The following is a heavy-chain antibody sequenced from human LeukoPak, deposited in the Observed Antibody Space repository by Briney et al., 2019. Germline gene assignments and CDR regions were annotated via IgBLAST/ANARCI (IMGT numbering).Heavy chain of an antibody. J-gene: IGHJ4*02. V-gene: IGHV4-31*03. D-gene: IGHD6-13*01. CDR1: GGSISSGGYY. CDR3: ARDDRQQLVYDY. CDR2: IYYSGST. Sequence: SQTLSLTCTVSGGSISSGGYYWSWIRQRPGKGLEWIGYIYYSGSTYYNPSLKSRVTISVDTSKNQFSLKLSSVTAADTAVYYCARDDRQQLVYDYWGQGTLVTVSS.